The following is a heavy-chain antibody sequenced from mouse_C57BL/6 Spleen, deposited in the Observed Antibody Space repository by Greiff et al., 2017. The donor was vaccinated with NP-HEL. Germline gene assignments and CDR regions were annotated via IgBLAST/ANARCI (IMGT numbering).Heavy chain of an antibody. V-gene: IGHV7-3*01. CDR1: GFTFTDYY. D-gene: IGHD3-2*02. CDR2: IRNKANGYTT. CDR3: ARLYSSGYDY. J-gene: IGHJ2*01. Sequence: EVQLVESGGGLVQPGGSLSLSCAASGFTFTDYYMSWVRQPPGKALEWLGFIRNKANGYTTEYSASVKGRFTISRDNSQSILYLQMNALRAEASATYYCARLYSSGYDYWGQGTTLTVSS.